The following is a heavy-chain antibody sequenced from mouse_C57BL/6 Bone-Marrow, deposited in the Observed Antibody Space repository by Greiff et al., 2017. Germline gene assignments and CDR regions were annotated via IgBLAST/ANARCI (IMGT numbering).Heavy chain of an antibody. J-gene: IGHJ3*01. CDR3: ARSWFPFAY. CDR2: ILPGSGST. V-gene: IGHV1-9*01. CDR1: GYTFTGYW. Sequence: LVESGAELMKPGASVKLSCKATGYTFTGYWIEWVKQRPGHGLAWIGEILPGSGSTNYNEKFKGKATFTADTSSNTAYRQLSSLTTEDSAIYYCARSWFPFAYWGQGTLVTVSA. D-gene: IGHD2-2*01.